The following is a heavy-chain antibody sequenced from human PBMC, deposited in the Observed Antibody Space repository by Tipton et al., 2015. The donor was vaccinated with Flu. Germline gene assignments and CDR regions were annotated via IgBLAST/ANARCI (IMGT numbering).Heavy chain of an antibody. V-gene: IGHV4-38-2*01. CDR1: GYSISSGYY. CDR2: IYHSGST. D-gene: IGHD3-9*01. J-gene: IGHJ5*02. CDR3: ARHGYYDILTGYYSWFDP. Sequence: LSCAVSGYSISSGYYWGWIRQPPGKGLEWIGSIYHSGSTYYNPSLKSRVTISVDTSKNQFSLKLSSVAAADTAVYYCARHGYYDILTGYYSWFDPWGQGTLVTVSS.